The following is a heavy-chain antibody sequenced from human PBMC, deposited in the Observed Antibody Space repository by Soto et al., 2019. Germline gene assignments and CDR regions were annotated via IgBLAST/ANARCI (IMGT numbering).Heavy chain of an antibody. D-gene: IGHD5-12*01. CDR3: ATAARGYSRWFDP. CDR2: ISAYNGNT. V-gene: IGHV1-18*01. Sequence: ASVKVSCKASGYTFTSYGISWVRQAPGQGLEWMGGISAYNGNTNYAQKYQGRVTMTKDTSTDTAYMELSSLRSEDTAVYYCATAARGYSRWFDPWGQGTLVTVSS. J-gene: IGHJ5*02. CDR1: GYTFTSYG.